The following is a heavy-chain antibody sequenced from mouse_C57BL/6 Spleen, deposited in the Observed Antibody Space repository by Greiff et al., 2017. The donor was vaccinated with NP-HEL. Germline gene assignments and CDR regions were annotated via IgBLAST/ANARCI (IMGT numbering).Heavy chain of an antibody. CDR1: GYSFTDYN. J-gene: IGHJ2*01. Sequence: VQLKESGPELVKHGASVKISCKASGYSFTDYNMNWVKQSNGKSLEWIGVINPNYGTTSYNQKFKGKATLTVDQSSSTAYMQLNSLTSEDSAVYYCAREGMDGYDEVDYWVQGTTLTVSS. CDR3: AREGMDGYDEVDY. V-gene: IGHV1-39*01. D-gene: IGHD2-2*01. CDR2: INPNYGTT.